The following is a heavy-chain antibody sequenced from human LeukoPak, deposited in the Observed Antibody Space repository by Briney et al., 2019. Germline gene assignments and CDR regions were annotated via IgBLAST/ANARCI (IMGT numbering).Heavy chain of an antibody. CDR3: ARLGRIAAAGMFY. J-gene: IGHJ4*02. CDR1: GYSFTSYW. D-gene: IGHD6-13*01. CDR2: IYPGDSGT. V-gene: IGHV5-51*01. Sequence: GESLKISCKGSGYSFTSYWIGWVRQMPGKGLEWMGIIYPGDSGTRYSPSFQGQVTISADKSISTAYLQWSSLKASDTAIYYCARLGRIAAAGMFYWGQGTLVTVSS.